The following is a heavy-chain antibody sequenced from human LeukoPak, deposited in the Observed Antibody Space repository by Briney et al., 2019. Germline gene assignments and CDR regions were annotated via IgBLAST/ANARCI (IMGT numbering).Heavy chain of an antibody. Sequence: GGSLRLSCAASGFTFSSYAMSWVRQAPGKGLEWVSAISGSGGSTYYADSVKGRFTISRDNSKNTLYLQMNSLRAGDTAVYYCAKDFTSTTVTTFDYWGQGTLVTVSS. D-gene: IGHD4-17*01. V-gene: IGHV3-23*01. CDR3: AKDFTSTTVTTFDY. CDR1: GFTFSSYA. J-gene: IGHJ4*02. CDR2: ISGSGGST.